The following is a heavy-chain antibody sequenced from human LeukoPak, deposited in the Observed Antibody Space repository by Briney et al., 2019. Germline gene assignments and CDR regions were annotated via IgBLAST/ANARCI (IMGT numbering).Heavy chain of an antibody. CDR2: IKPDGSVK. CDR1: GITFSSSW. V-gene: IGHV3-7*01. Sequence: PGRPLRLSCVASGITFSSSWMSWVRQAPGKGLEWVANIKPDGSVKYYADSVKGRFTISRDNAENSLYLQMNSLRTEDTAVYYCARDQADPARTGPRFDYWGQGSLVSVSS. CDR3: ARDQADPARTGPRFDY. D-gene: IGHD1-1*01. J-gene: IGHJ4*02.